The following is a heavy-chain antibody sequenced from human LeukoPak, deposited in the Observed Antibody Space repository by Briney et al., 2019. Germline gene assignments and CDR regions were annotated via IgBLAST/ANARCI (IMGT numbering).Heavy chain of an antibody. D-gene: IGHD3-22*01. CDR2: IYTSAT. Sequence: PPETLSLTCTVSGGSISSYYWSWIRQPAGQGLEWIGRIYTSATNYNPSLKTRLTMSVDTSKNQFSLKMSSVTAADTAFYYCATLYYDGSSGDYWGQGTLVTVSS. V-gene: IGHV4-4*07. CDR1: GGSISSYY. J-gene: IGHJ4*02. CDR3: ATLYYDGSSGDY.